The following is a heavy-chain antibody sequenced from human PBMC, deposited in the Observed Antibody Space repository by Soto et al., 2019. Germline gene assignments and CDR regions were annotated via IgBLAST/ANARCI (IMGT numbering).Heavy chain of an antibody. V-gene: IGHV4-30-2*01. CDR3: ARGREFDS. CDR2: ILPGGTT. J-gene: IGHJ4*02. CDR1: GGSLTSRTYS. Sequence: SETLSLTCSVSGGSLTSRTYSWNWIRRPPGKGLEWIGYILPGGTTYYILSLKSRVSISIDVAKNQFSLNLRSLTAADTAVYYCARGREFDSWGQGTLVTVSS.